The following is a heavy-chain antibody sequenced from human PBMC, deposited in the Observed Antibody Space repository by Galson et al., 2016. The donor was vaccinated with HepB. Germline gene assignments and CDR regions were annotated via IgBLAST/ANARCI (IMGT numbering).Heavy chain of an antibody. V-gene: IGHV1-69*13. J-gene: IGHJ6*02. CDR3: ARALYCGGDCYSRRMDV. CDR2: IIPIFGTA. CDR1: GGTFSSYA. D-gene: IGHD2-21*02. Sequence: VKVSCKASGGTFSSYAISWVRQAPGQGLEWMGGIIPIFGTANYAQKLQGRVTITADESTSTAYMELRSLSSEDTAVYYCARALYCGGDCYSRRMDVWGQGTTVTVSS.